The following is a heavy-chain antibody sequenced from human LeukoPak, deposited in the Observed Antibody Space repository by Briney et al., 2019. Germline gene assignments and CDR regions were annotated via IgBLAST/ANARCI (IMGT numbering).Heavy chain of an antibody. J-gene: IGHJ4*02. CDR1: GGSFSGYY. V-gene: IGHV4-34*01. D-gene: IGHD6-19*01. Sequence: PSETLSLTCAVYGGSFSGYYWSWIRQPPGKGLEWIGEINHSGSTNYNPSLKSRVTISVDTSKNQFSLKLSSVTAADTAVYYCATRIAVAGSPDYWGQGTLVTVSS. CDR3: ATRIAVAGSPDY. CDR2: INHSGST.